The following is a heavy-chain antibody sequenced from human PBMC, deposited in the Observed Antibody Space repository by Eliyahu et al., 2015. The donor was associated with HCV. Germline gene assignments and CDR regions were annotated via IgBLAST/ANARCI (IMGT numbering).Heavy chain of an antibody. Sequence: QVQLQESGPGLVKPSETLSLTCTXSGGSIXTXYLTWIRXPPGKGXEWXGYIYYSGSANYNPSLKSRVTISVDTSKNQFSLKLSSVTAADTAVYYCASGGGGIAVAGTGGWFDPWGQGTLVTVPS. CDR2: IYYSGSA. CDR1: GGSIXTXY. J-gene: IGHJ5*02. CDR3: ASGGGGIAVAGTGGWFDP. D-gene: IGHD6-19*01. V-gene: IGHV4-59*01.